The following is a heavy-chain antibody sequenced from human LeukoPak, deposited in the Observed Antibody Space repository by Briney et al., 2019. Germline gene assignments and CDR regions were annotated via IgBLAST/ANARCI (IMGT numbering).Heavy chain of an antibody. CDR3: VKDGHYPDNSGYCYEDS. CDR2: ISGSGDA. D-gene: IGHD3-22*01. J-gene: IGHJ4*02. CDR1: GFTFVGYA. Sequence: GGSLRLSCAASGFTFVGYAMSWVRQAPGKGLEWVSLISGSGDAYDADSVQGRFTISRDNSKNTLYLQMNSLRAEDTAVYYCVKDGHYPDNSGYCYEDSWGQGTLVTVSS. V-gene: IGHV3-23*01.